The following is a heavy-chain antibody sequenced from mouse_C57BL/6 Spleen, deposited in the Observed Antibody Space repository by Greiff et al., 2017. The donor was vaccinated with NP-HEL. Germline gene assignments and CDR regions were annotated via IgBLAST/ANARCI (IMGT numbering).Heavy chain of an antibody. Sequence: VQLQQSGPELVKPGASVKISCKASGYTFTDYYMNWVKQSHGKSLEWIGDINPNNGGTSYNQKFKGKATLTVDKSSSTAYMELRSLTSEDSAVYYCASGFYYYGTSPAYWGQGTLVTVSA. J-gene: IGHJ3*01. CDR3: ASGFYYYGTSPAY. V-gene: IGHV1-26*01. CDR1: GYTFTDYY. D-gene: IGHD1-1*01. CDR2: INPNNGGT.